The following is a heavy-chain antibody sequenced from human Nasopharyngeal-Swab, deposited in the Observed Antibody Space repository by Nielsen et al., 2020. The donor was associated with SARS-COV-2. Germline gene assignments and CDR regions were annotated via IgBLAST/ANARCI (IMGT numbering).Heavy chain of an antibody. D-gene: IGHD6-19*01. Sequence: SGPTLVTPSQTLTLPCTFSGFSLSTSGVGVGWIRQPPGKALEWLALIYWDDDKRYSPSLKSRLTITKDTSKNQVVLTMTNMDPVDTATYYCAHSALGYSSGWELDYWGQGTLVTVSS. CDR2: IYWDDDK. CDR3: AHSALGYSSGWELDY. J-gene: IGHJ4*02. CDR1: GFSLSTSGVG. V-gene: IGHV2-5*02.